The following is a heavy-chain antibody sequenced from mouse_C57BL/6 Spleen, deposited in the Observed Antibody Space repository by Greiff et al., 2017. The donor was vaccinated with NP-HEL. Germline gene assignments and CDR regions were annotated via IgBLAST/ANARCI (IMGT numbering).Heavy chain of an antibody. CDR3: ASRDSSGYVGAMDY. CDR2: INPNNGGT. J-gene: IGHJ4*01. CDR1: GYTFTDYY. V-gene: IGHV1-26*01. Sequence: VQLQQSGPELVKPGASVKISCKASGYTFTDYYMNWVKQSHGKSLEWIGDINPNNGGTSYNQKFKGKATLTVDKSSSTAYMELRSLTSEDSAVYYCASRDSSGYVGAMDYWGQGTSVTVSS. D-gene: IGHD3-2*02.